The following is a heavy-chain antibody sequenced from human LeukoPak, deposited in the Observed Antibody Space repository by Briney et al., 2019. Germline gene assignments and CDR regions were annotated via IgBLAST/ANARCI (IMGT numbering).Heavy chain of an antibody. V-gene: IGHV4-61*02. J-gene: IGHJ5*02. CDR3: ARLPGYSSSSNNWFDP. CDR1: GGSISSGSYY. D-gene: IGHD6-13*01. CDR2: IYTSGST. Sequence: SETLSLTCTVSGGSISSGSYYWSWIRQPAGKGLEWIGRIYTSGSTNYNPSLKSRVTISVDTSKNQFSLKLSSVTAADTAVYYCARLPGYSSSSNNWFDPWGQGTLVTVSS.